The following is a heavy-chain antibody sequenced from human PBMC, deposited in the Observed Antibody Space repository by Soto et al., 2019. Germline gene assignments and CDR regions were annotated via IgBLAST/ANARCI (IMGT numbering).Heavy chain of an antibody. CDR3: ARGVPAANDP. V-gene: IGHV4-31*03. J-gene: IGHJ5*02. CDR2: IYYSGST. CDR1: GGSISSGGYY. D-gene: IGHD2-2*01. Sequence: PSETLSLTCTVSGGSISSGGYYWSWIRQHPGKGLEWIGYIYYSGSTYYNPSLKSRVTISVDTSKNQFSLKLSSVTAADTAVYYCARGVPAANDPWGQGTLVTVSS.